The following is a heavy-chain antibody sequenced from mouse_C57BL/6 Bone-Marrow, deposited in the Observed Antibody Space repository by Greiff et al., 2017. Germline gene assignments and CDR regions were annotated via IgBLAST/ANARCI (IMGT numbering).Heavy chain of an antibody. V-gene: IGHV5-17*01. CDR2: ISSGSSTI. Sequence: EVKLEESGGGLVKPGGSLKLSCAASGFTFSDYGMHWVRQAPEKGLEWVAYISSGSSTIYYADTVKGRFTISRDNAKNTLFLQMTSLRSEDTAMYYCARPRNWSWFAYWGQGTLVTVSA. CDR3: ARPRNWSWFAY. D-gene: IGHD4-1*01. J-gene: IGHJ3*01. CDR1: GFTFSDYG.